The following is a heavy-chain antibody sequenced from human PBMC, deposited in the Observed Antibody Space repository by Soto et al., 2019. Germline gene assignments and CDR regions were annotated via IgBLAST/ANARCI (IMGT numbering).Heavy chain of an antibody. CDR2: INAGNGNT. CDR1: GYTFTSYA. D-gene: IGHD3-16*01. Sequence: QVQLVQSGAEVKKPGASVKVSCKASGYTFTSYAMHWVRQAPGQRLEWMGWINAGNGNTKYSQKFQGRVTITRDTSASTAYMELRSLRSEDTSVYYCARDHPSGGLSFDYWGQGTLVTVSS. J-gene: IGHJ4*02. CDR3: ARDHPSGGLSFDY. V-gene: IGHV1-3*01.